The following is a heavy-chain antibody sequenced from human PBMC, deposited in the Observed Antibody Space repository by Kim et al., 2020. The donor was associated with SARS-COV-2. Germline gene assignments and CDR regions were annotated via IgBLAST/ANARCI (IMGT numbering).Heavy chain of an antibody. CDR1: GGTFSSYA. CDR2: IIPIFGTA. D-gene: IGHD3-3*01. Sequence: SVKVSCKASGGTFSSYAISWVRQAPGQGLEWMGGIIPIFGTANYAQKFQGRVTITADESTSTAYMELSSLRSEDTAVYYCARGSDYDFWSGYYTEVGWFDPWGQGTLVTVSS. J-gene: IGHJ5*02. V-gene: IGHV1-69*13. CDR3: ARGSDYDFWSGYYTEVGWFDP.